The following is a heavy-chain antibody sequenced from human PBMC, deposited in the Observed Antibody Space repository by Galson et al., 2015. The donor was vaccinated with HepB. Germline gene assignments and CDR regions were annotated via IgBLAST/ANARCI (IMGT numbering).Heavy chain of an antibody. CDR1: GLTFSSYA. CDR2: ISGSGGST. D-gene: IGHD6-13*01. Sequence: SLRLSCAASGLTFSSYAMNWVRQAPGKGLEWVSVISGSGGSTYYADSVKGRYTISRDNSKNTLYLQMNSLRAEDTALYYCAKDREFRGSGWYYFDYWGQGTLVTVSS. CDR3: AKDREFRGSGWYYFDY. V-gene: IGHV3-23*01. J-gene: IGHJ4*02.